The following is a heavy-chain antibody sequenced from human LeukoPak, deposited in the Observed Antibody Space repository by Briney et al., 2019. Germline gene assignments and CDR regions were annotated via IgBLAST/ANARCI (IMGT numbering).Heavy chain of an antibody. J-gene: IGHJ6*02. CDR1: GGTFSSYA. CDR2: IIPIFGTA. V-gene: IGHV1-69*05. CDR3: AMLGYSSSWYIFDYYYYGMDV. Sequence: PTASVKVSCKASGGTFSSYAISWVRQAPGQGLEWMGGIIPIFGTANYAQKFQGRVTMTRNTSISTAYMELSSLRSEDTAVYYCAMLGYSSSWYIFDYYYYGMDVWGQGTTVTVSS. D-gene: IGHD6-13*01.